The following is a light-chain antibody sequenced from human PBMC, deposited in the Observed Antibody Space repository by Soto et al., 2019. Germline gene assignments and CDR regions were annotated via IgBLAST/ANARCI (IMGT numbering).Light chain of an antibody. Sequence: VLTQSPATLSLSPGEGASLSCRASQGISKYLAWYQQKPGQAPRLLIYDATNRATGIPARFSGSGYGTDFTLTISSLEPEDFAVYFCQERSHWPSLTFGGGTKVEI. CDR1: QGISKY. CDR2: DAT. J-gene: IGKJ4*01. CDR3: QERSHWPSLT. V-gene: IGKV3-11*01.